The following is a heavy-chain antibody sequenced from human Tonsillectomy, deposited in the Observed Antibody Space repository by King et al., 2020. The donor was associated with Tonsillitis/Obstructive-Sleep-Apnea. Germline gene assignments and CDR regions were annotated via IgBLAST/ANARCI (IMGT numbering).Heavy chain of an antibody. CDR2: INNSGDRT. CDR1: GFTFSSYA. Sequence: EVQLVESGGGLVQPGGSLRLSCAASGFTFSSYAMSWVRQAPGKGLEWVSGINNSGDRTYYTDPVKGRFSISRDNSKNTLYLQMNSLRAEDTAVYYCASRGRGAYAFDIWVQGTLVTVSS. J-gene: IGHJ3*02. V-gene: IGHV3-23*04. D-gene: IGHD3-16*01. CDR3: ASRGRGAYAFDI.